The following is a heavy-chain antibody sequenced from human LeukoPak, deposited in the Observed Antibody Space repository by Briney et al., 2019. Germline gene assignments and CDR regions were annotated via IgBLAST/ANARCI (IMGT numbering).Heavy chain of an antibody. J-gene: IGHJ4*02. CDR2: IQYDGSNT. V-gene: IGHV3-30*02. D-gene: IGHD1-14*01. CDR1: GFTFNNYG. CDR3: ASITGPFDY. Sequence: GGSLRLSCAASGFTFNNYGMHWVRQAPGKGLEWVTFIQYDGSNTYYADSVKGRFTFSRDNSKNTLYLHMNSLRAEDTAVYYCASITGPFDYWGQGTLVTVSS.